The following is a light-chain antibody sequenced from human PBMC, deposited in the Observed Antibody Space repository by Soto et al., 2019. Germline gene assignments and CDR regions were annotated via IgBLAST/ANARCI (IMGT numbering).Light chain of an antibody. J-gene: IGKJ1*01. V-gene: IGKV3-20*01. CDR3: QQYGSSSPWT. CDR2: AAS. CDR1: QSVSSAY. Sequence: EIVLTQSPGTLSLSPGERATLSCRASQSVSSAYLAWYQHKPGQPPTLLIYAASSRVTGIPDRLSGSGSGTDFTLIISRLEPEDFLVYYCQQYGSSSPWTFGQGNKVEIK.